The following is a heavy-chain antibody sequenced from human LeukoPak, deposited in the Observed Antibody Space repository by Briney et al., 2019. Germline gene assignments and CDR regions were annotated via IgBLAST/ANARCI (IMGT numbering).Heavy chain of an antibody. D-gene: IGHD3-22*01. CDR2: MNPNSGNT. V-gene: IGHV1-8*01. Sequence: ASVKVSCKASGYTFTSYDINWVRQATGQGLEWMGWMNPNSGNTGYAQKFQGRVTITRNTSISTAYMELSSLRSEDTAVYYCATLIGHYDSSGYYLSFDHWGQGTLVTVSS. CDR3: ATLIGHYDSSGYYLSFDH. CDR1: GYTFTSYD. J-gene: IGHJ4*02.